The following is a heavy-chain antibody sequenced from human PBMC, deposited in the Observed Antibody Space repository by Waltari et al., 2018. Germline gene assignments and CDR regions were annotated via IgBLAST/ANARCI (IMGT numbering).Heavy chain of an antibody. CDR3: ARGILIVGFDY. CDR1: GYTFTGYY. D-gene: IGHD3-22*01. J-gene: IGHJ4*02. V-gene: IGHV1-2*02. CDR2: INPNSGGT. Sequence: QVQLVQSGAEVKKPGASVKVSCKASGYTFTGYYMHWVRQAPGQGLEWMGWINPNSGGTNYARKFQGRVTMTRDTSISTAYMELSRLRSDDTAVYYCARGILIVGFDYWGQGTLVTVSS.